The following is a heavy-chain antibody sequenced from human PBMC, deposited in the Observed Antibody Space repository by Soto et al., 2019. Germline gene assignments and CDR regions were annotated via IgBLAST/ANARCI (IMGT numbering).Heavy chain of an antibody. CDR2: ISGSGDIT. V-gene: IGHV3-23*01. CDR1: GFSFTNYV. CDR3: ARDQGYYDSSGYFDF. Sequence: PGGSLRLSCAASGFSFTNYVMNCVRQTPGKCLEWVSTISGSGDITYYTDSVKGRFTISRDNSKNTLFLQMKSLRADDTAVYYCARDQGYYDSSGYFDFWGQGTLVNVSS. D-gene: IGHD3-22*01. J-gene: IGHJ4*02.